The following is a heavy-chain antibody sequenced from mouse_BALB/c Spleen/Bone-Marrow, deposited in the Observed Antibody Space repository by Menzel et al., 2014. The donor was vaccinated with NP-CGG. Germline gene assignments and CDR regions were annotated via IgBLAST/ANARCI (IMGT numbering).Heavy chain of an antibody. Sequence: QVQLQQSGPELVKPGASVKMSCKASGYTFTDYVISWVKQRTGQGPEWIGEIYPGSGSTYYNEKFKGKATLTADKSSNTAYTQLSSLTSEDSAVYFCGRAFAYWGQGTLVTVSA. V-gene: IGHV1-77*01. CDR2: IYPGSGST. D-gene: IGHD3-3*01. J-gene: IGHJ3*01. CDR1: GYTFTDYV. CDR3: GRAFAY.